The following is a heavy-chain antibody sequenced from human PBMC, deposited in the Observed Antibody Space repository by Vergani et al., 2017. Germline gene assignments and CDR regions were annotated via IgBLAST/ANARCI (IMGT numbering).Heavy chain of an antibody. CDR1: GHTLPGFS. V-gene: IGHV1-24*01. J-gene: IGHJ4*01. CDR3: ATDLSMTTISD. CDR2: IDPVNYDP. D-gene: IGHD5-24*01. Sequence: VQVVQSGAEVKKPGASVKVSCKVSGHTLPGFSLSDLALHCVRQAPGRGLEWMASIDPVNYDPIYAQKFKGRVTMTKDRSTITAYLELTNLRSDDTAVFYCATDLSMTTISDWGQGTLVTVSS.